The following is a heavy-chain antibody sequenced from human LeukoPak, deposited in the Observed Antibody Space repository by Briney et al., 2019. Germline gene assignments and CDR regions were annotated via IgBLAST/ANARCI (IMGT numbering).Heavy chain of an antibody. D-gene: IGHD6-19*01. J-gene: IGHJ5*01. CDR2: IKQSGST. CDR3: ARCDSGGWFFDS. Sequence: PSETLSLTCDVSGGSFSGFSWNWIRQPPGKGLEWLGEIKQSGSTKYNPSLKSRFTISIDTPKSQFSLKMNSMTAADTAVYYCARCDSGGWFFDSWGQGALVTVSS. CDR1: GGSFSGFS. V-gene: IGHV4-34*01.